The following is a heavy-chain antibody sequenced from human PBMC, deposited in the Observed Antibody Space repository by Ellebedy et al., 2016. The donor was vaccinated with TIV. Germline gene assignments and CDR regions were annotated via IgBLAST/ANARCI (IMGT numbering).Heavy chain of an antibody. CDR3: ARDRGYDILTGPDY. Sequence: GESLKISXAASGFTFSSYWMHWVRQAPGKGLVWVSRINSDGSSTSYADSVKGRFTISRDNAKNTLYLQMNSLRAEDTAVYYCARDRGYDILTGPDYWGQGTLVTVSS. D-gene: IGHD3-9*01. V-gene: IGHV3-74*01. CDR2: INSDGSST. CDR1: GFTFSSYW. J-gene: IGHJ4*02.